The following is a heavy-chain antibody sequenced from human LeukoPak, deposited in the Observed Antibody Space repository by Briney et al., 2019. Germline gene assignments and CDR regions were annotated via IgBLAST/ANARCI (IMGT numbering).Heavy chain of an antibody. V-gene: IGHV4-59*01. CDR3: ARGQGDYDFWSGYPYYYYYYMDV. CDR2: IYYSGST. D-gene: IGHD3-3*01. Sequence: SETLSLTCTVSGGSINSYYWSWIRQPPGKGLEWIGYIYYSGSTNYNPSLKSRVTISVDTSKNQFSLKLSSVTAADTAVYYCARGQGDYDFWSGYPYYYYYYMDVWGKGTTVTVSS. J-gene: IGHJ6*03. CDR1: GGSINSYY.